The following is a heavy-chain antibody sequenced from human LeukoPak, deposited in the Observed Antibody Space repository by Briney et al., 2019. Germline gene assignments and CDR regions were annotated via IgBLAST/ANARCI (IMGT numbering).Heavy chain of an antibody. CDR1: GFTFSSYS. D-gene: IGHD3-9*01. J-gene: IGHJ4*02. Sequence: GGSLRLSCAASGFTFSSYSMNWVRQAPGNGLEWVSSISSSSSYIFYADSGKGRFTISRDNATYSLYLQMNSLRAEDTAVYYCGRDTGVRYFDWLPLDYWGQGTLVTVSS. CDR3: GRDTGVRYFDWLPLDY. CDR2: ISSSSSYI. V-gene: IGHV3-21*01.